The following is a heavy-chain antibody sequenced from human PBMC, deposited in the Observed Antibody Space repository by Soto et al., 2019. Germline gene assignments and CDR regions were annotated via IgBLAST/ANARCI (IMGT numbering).Heavy chain of an antibody. CDR2: IDPSDSQT. CDR1: GYSFAGYW. V-gene: IGHV5-10-1*01. CDR3: ARQIYDSDTGPNFQYYFDS. Sequence: GESLKISCNGSGYSFAGYWIIWVRQKPGKGLEWMGRIDPSDSQTYYSPSFRGHVTISATKSITTVFLQWSSLRASDTAMYYCARQIYDSDTGPNFQYYFDSWGQGTPVTVSS. J-gene: IGHJ4*02. D-gene: IGHD3-22*01.